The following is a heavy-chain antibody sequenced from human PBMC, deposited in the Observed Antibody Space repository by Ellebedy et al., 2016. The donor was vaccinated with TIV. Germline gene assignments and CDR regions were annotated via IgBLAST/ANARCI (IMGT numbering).Heavy chain of an antibody. Sequence: SETLSLXCAVYGGSFSGYYWSWIRQPPGKGLEWIGEINHSGSTNYNPSLKSRVTISVDTSKNQFSLKLSSVTAADTAVYYCAREARYCSSTSCYTGWFDPWGQGTLVTVSS. V-gene: IGHV4-34*01. CDR1: GGSFSGYY. CDR2: INHSGST. CDR3: AREARYCSSTSCYTGWFDP. D-gene: IGHD2-2*02. J-gene: IGHJ5*02.